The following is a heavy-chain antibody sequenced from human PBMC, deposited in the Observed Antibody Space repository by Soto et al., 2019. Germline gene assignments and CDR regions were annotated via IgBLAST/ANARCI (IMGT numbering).Heavy chain of an antibody. CDR3: AREIVATIKGGGFDY. Sequence: PSETLSLTCAVYGGSFSGYYWSWIRQPPGKGLEWIGYIYYSGSTNYNPSLKSRVTISVDTSKNQFSLKLSSVTAADTAVYYCAREIVATIKGGGFDYWGQGTLVTVSS. V-gene: IGHV4-59*01. CDR2: IYYSGST. D-gene: IGHD5-12*01. J-gene: IGHJ4*02. CDR1: GGSFSGYY.